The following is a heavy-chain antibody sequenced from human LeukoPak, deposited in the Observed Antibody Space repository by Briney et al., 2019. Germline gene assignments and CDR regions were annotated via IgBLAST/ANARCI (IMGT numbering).Heavy chain of an antibody. J-gene: IGHJ3*02. V-gene: IGHV1-18*01. D-gene: IGHD3-9*01. CDR1: GYTFTSYG. Sequence: GASVKVSCKASGYTFTSYGISRVRQAPGQGLEWLGWISAYNGNTNYAQKLQGRLTMTTDTSTSTAYMELRSLRSDDTAVYYCARDMRGGNYDILTGSYGGDAFDIWGQGTMVTVSS. CDR2: ISAYNGNT. CDR3: ARDMRGGNYDILTGSYGGDAFDI.